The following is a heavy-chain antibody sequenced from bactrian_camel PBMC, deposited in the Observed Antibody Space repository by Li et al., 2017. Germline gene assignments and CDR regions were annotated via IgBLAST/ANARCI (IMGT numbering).Heavy chain of an antibody. V-gene: IGHV3S53*01. CDR2: IHNDGRS. Sequence: VQLVESGGGSVQAGGSLRLSCASSHNPATSYCMGWFRQAPGTERVVVALIHNDGRSGYEDFAKGRFTISRDNAKDTLYLQMNSLKPEDTAVYYCAAEPYCSGGYTMGQWTQVTVS. CDR1: HNPATSYC. D-gene: IGHD2*01. J-gene: IGHJ4*01.